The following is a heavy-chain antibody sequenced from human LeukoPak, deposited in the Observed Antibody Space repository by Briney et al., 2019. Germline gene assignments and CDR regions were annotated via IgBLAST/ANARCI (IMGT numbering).Heavy chain of an antibody. CDR1: GFTFSSYA. J-gene: IGHJ4*02. V-gene: IGHV3-23*01. CDR2: ISGSGGST. CDR3: AKDRGYSSSWALFGY. Sequence: GGSLRLSCAASGFTFSSYAMSWVRQAPGRGLEWVSAISGSGGSTYYADSVKGRFTISRDNSKNTLYLQMNSLRAEDTAVYYCAKDRGYSSSWALFGYWGQGTLVTVSS. D-gene: IGHD6-13*01.